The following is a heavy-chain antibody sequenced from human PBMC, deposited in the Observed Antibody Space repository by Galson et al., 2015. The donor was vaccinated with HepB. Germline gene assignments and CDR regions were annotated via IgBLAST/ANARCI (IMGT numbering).Heavy chain of an antibody. CDR1: GDSVSSNSAA. CDR2: TYHGSKWYN. V-gene: IGHV6-1*01. D-gene: IGHD3-3*01. CDR3: ARDRLGGRGSLEYYDFWSGYYPIDY. Sequence: CAISGDSVSSNSAAWNWIRQSPSRGLEWLGRTYHGSKWYNDYAVSVKSRITINPDTSKNQFSLQLNSVTPEDTAVYYCARDRLGGRGSLEYYDFWSGYYPIDYWGQGTLVTVSS. J-gene: IGHJ4*02.